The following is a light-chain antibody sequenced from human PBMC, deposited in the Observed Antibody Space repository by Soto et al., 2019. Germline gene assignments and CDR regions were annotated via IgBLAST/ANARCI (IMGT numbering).Light chain of an antibody. CDR3: CSYAGGHIHYI. CDR2: DVT. CDR1: SSDVGGYNY. J-gene: IGLJ1*01. V-gene: IGLV2-11*01. Sequence: QSALTQPRPVSGSPGQSVTVSCTGTSSDVGGYNYVSWYRQYPGEAPKLLIYDVTERLSGVPDRFSGSKSGNTASLTISGLQAEDEADYYCCSYAGGHIHYIIGTGTKVTVL.